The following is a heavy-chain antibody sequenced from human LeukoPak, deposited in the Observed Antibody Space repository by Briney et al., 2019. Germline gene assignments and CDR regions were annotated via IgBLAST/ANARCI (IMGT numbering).Heavy chain of an antibody. CDR3: AKYTDWVTTSGLDY. CDR1: GFTFSDYV. V-gene: IGHV3-23*01. Sequence: GGSLRLSCAASGFTFSDYVMNWVRQAPGRGLEWVSGISGSGVGTHYADSVKGRFTISRDNSKNTLYLQMNRLRAEDTAVYYGAKYTDWVTTSGLDYWGPGTLVTVSS. D-gene: IGHD4-17*01. J-gene: IGHJ4*02. CDR2: ISGSGVGT.